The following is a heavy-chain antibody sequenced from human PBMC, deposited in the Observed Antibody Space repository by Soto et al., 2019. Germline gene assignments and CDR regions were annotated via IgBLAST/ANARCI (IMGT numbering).Heavy chain of an antibody. CDR1: YW. CDR3: ARAESMVRGVITAYYGMDV. Sequence: YWIGWVGQMPGKGLEWMGIIYPGDPDTRYSPSFQGQVTISADKSISTAYLQWSSLKASDTAMYYCARAESMVRGVITAYYGMDVCGQGTTVTVSS. J-gene: IGHJ6*02. D-gene: IGHD3-10*01. V-gene: IGHV5-51*01. CDR2: IYPGDPDT.